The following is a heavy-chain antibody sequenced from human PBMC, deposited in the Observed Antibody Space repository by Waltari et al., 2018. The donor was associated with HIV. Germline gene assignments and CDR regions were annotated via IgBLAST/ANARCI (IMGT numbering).Heavy chain of an antibody. CDR1: GGTFSSYA. CDR3: ARVAVAATDYYYYGMDV. V-gene: IGHV1-69*01. Sequence: QVQLVQSGAEVKKPGSSVKVSCKASGGTFSSYAISWVRQAPAQGLEWMGGIIPIFGTANYAQKFQGRVTITADESTSTAYMELSSLRSEDTAVYYCARVAVAATDYYYYGMDVWGQGTTVTVSS. J-gene: IGHJ6*02. CDR2: IIPIFGTA. D-gene: IGHD2-15*01.